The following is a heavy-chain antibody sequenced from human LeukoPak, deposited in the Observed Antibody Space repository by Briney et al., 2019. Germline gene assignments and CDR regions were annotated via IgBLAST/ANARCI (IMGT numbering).Heavy chain of an antibody. J-gene: IGHJ4*02. CDR1: GGSINSGNYY. D-gene: IGHD3-3*01. CDR3: ARAPLSHWSGFDY. CDR2: IYTSGST. Sequence: PSETLSLTCTVSGGSINSGNYYWSWIRQPAGKGLEWIGRIYTSGSTNSHPSLRTRVTISVDTSRNQFSLKLSSVTAADTAVYYCARAPLSHWSGFDYWGQGTLVTVSS. V-gene: IGHV4-61*02.